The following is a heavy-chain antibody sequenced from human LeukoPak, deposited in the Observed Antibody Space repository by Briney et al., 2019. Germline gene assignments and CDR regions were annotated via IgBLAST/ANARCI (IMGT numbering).Heavy chain of an antibody. CDR2: IYYSGST. Sequence: SETLSLTCTVSGGSISSYYWSWIRQPPGKGLEWIGYIYYSGSTNYNPSLKSRVTISVDTSKNQFSLKLSSVTAADTAVYYCARGKSDTAMAGLGYRGQGTLVTVSS. J-gene: IGHJ4*02. CDR1: GGSISSYY. CDR3: ARGKSDTAMAGLGY. D-gene: IGHD5-18*01. V-gene: IGHV4-59*01.